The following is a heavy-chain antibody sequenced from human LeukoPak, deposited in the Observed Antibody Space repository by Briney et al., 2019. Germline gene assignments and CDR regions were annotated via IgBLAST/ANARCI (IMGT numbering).Heavy chain of an antibody. V-gene: IGHV3-30-3*01. CDR2: ISYDGSNK. CDR1: GFTFSSYA. D-gene: IGHD3-3*01. J-gene: IGHJ4*02. CDR3: ARGDFWSGYSIDY. Sequence: GRSLRLSCAASGFTFSSYAMHWVRQAPGKRLEWVAVISYDGSNKYYADSVKGRFTISRDNSKNTLYLQMNSLRAEDTAVYYCARGDFWSGYSIDYWGQGTLVTVSS.